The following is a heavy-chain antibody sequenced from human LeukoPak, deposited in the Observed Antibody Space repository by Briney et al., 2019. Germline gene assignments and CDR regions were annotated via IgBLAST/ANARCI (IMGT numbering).Heavy chain of an antibody. D-gene: IGHD1-26*01. Sequence: ASVKVSCKASGYTFTGYYMHWVRQAPGQGLEWMGWINPNSGGTNYAQKFQGRVTMTTDTSTSTAYMELRSLRSDDTAVYYCARVLGIVGATPVYHYYGMDVWGQGTTVTVSS. V-gene: IGHV1-2*02. CDR3: ARVLGIVGATPVYHYYGMDV. J-gene: IGHJ6*02. CDR2: INPNSGGT. CDR1: GYTFTGYY.